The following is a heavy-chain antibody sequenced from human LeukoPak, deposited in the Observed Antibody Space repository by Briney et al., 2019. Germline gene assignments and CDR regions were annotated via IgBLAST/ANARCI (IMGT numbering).Heavy chain of an antibody. CDR1: GFTFSSYA. CDR3: ARAFDY. V-gene: IGHV3-30*04. J-gene: IGHJ4*02. Sequence: GRSLRLSCAASGFTFSSYAMHWVRQAPGKGLEWVAVISYDGSNKYCADSVKGRFTISRDNSKNTLYLQMNSLRAEDTAVYYCARAFDYWGQGTLVTVSS. CDR2: ISYDGSNK.